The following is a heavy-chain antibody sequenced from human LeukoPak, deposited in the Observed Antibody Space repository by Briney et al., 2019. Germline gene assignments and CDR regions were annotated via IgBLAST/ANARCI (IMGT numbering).Heavy chain of an antibody. CDR2: ISSSGRTI. CDR3: AKDASVGAPGSWVLDYFDY. Sequence: GGSLRLSCAAAGFTFSSYEMNWVRQAPGKGLEWVSYISSSGRTIYYADSVKGRFTISRDNAKNSLYLQMNSLRAEDTAVYYCAKDASVGAPGSWVLDYFDYWGQGTQVTVSS. V-gene: IGHV3-48*03. J-gene: IGHJ4*02. D-gene: IGHD1-26*01. CDR1: GFTFSSYE.